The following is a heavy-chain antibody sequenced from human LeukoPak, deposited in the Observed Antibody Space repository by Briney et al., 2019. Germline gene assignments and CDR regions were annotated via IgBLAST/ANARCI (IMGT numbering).Heavy chain of an antibody. CDR1: GYTFTSYY. Sequence: ASVKVSCKASGYTFTSYYMHWVRQAPGQGLEWMGIINPSGGSTSYAQKFQGRVTMTRDMSTSTVYMELSSLRSEDTAVYYCARGSSGSYYFTYYYYYMDVWGKGTTVTVSS. J-gene: IGHJ6*03. D-gene: IGHD3-10*01. CDR2: INPSGGST. CDR3: ARGSSGSYYFTYYYYYMDV. V-gene: IGHV1-46*01.